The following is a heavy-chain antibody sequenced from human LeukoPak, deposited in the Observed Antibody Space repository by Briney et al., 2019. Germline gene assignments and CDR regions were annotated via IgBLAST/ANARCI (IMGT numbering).Heavy chain of an antibody. Sequence: GGSLRLYCAASGFTFSIYAMIWVRKAPGKGLEWVSAISGSGGSTYYADSVKGRFTISRDNSKNTLYQQMNSLRAEDTAVYYCATRQGYYYDSSGYYFFDYWGKGTLVTVSS. CDR2: ISGSGGST. CDR3: ATRQGYYYDSSGYYFFDY. D-gene: IGHD3-22*01. J-gene: IGHJ4*02. V-gene: IGHV3-23*01. CDR1: GFTFSIYA.